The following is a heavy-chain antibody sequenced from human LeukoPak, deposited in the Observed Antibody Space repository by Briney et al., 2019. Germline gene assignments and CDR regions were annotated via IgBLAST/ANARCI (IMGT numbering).Heavy chain of an antibody. D-gene: IGHD3-10*01. Sequence: QTGGSLRLSCAASGFTFDDYAMHWVRQAPGKGLEWVSGISWNSGSIGYADSVKGRFTISRDNAKNSLYLQMNSLRAEDTALYYCARERRFGHSYGMDVWGQGTTVTVSS. J-gene: IGHJ6*02. CDR2: ISWNSGSI. CDR3: ARERRFGHSYGMDV. V-gene: IGHV3-9*01. CDR1: GFTFDDYA.